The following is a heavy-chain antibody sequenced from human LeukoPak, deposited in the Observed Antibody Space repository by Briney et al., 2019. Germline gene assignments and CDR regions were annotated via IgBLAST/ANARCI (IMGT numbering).Heavy chain of an antibody. V-gene: IGHV4-34*01. Sequence: SETLSLTCAVYGGSFSGYYWNWIRQPPVKGLEWIGEINHSGSTNYNPSLKSRVTISVDTSKNQFSLKLSSVTAADTAVYYCARPGGNSAGYDAFDIWGQGTMVTVSS. D-gene: IGHD4-23*01. CDR1: GGSFSGYY. CDR2: INHSGST. J-gene: IGHJ3*02. CDR3: ARPGGNSAGYDAFDI.